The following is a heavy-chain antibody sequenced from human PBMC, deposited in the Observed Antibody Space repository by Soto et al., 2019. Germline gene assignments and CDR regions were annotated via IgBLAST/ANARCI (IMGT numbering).Heavy chain of an antibody. CDR2: IKSKTHGGTT. D-gene: IGHD1-1*01. J-gene: IGHJ3*01. V-gene: IGHV3-15*01. Sequence: VQLVESGGGLVKPGGSLRLSCAASGFTFSDAWMSWVRQARGKGLEWVGRIKSKTHGGTTDYAALVQGRFTISREDSENTLYLQTGSLKTEDIGVYDCAVGVGYNWTADDPADFWGQGTMVTVSS. CDR3: AVGVGYNWTADDPADF. CDR1: GFTFSDAW.